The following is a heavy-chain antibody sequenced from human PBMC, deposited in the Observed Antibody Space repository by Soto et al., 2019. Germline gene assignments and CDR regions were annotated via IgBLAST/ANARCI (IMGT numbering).Heavy chain of an antibody. CDR2: IYYSGST. V-gene: IGHV4-59*01. Sequence: LSLTCTVSGGSISSYYWSWIRQPPGKGLEWIGYIYYSGSTNYNPSLKSRVTISVDTSKNQFSLKLSSVTAADTAVYYCARSYSHSIAMWFDPWGQGTLVTVSS. CDR1: GGSISSYY. D-gene: IGHD2-15*01. CDR3: ARSYSHSIAMWFDP. J-gene: IGHJ5*02.